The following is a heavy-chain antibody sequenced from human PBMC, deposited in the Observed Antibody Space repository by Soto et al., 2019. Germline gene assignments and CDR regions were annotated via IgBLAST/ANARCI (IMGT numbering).Heavy chain of an antibody. J-gene: IGHJ5*02. CDR2: IRSKAYGGTT. D-gene: IGHD3-9*01. Sequence: GGSLRLSCTASGFTFGDYAMSWFRQAPGKGLEWVGFIRSKAYGGTTEYAASVKGRFTISRDDSKSIAYLQMNSLKTEDTAVYYCTRVNRLRYFDWHLGFDPWGQGTLVTVSS. CDR1: GFTFGDYA. CDR3: TRVNRLRYFDWHLGFDP. V-gene: IGHV3-49*03.